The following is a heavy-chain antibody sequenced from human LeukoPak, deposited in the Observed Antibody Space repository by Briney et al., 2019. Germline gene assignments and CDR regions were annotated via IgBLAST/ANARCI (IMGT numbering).Heavy chain of an antibody. Sequence: ASVKVSCKASGYTFTSYGISWVRQAPGQGLEWMGWISAYNGNTNYAQKLQGRVTMTTDTSTSTAYMELRSLRSGDTAVYYCARDQGIAVAGMGFDYWGQGTLVTVSS. V-gene: IGHV1-18*01. D-gene: IGHD6-19*01. CDR2: ISAYNGNT. J-gene: IGHJ4*02. CDR3: ARDQGIAVAGMGFDY. CDR1: GYTFTSYG.